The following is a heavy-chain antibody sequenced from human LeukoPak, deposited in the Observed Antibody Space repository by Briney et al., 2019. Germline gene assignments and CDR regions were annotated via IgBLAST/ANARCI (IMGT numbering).Heavy chain of an antibody. Sequence: SVKVSCKASGGTFSSYAISWVRQAPGQGLEWMGRIIPIFGTANYAQKFQGRVTITTDESTSTAYMELSSLRSEDTAVYYCARDLQPTYDIVTGYNDNWFDPWGQGTLVTVSS. D-gene: IGHD3-9*01. V-gene: IGHV1-69*05. CDR2: IIPIFGTA. CDR1: GGTFSSYA. J-gene: IGHJ5*02. CDR3: ARDLQPTYDIVTGYNDNWFDP.